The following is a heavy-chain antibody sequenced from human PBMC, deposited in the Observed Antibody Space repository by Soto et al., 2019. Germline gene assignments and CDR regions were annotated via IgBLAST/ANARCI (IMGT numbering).Heavy chain of an antibody. CDR3: ARPLPLGYCSSTSCLGAFDP. CDR1: GGSISSSSYY. Sequence: QLQLQESGPGLVKPSETLSLTCTVSGGSISSSSYYWGWIRQPPGKGLEWIGSIYYSGSTYYNPSLKSRVTISVDTSKTQFSLKLSSVTAADTAVYYCARPLPLGYCSSTSCLGAFDPWGQGTLVTVSS. J-gene: IGHJ5*02. CDR2: IYYSGST. V-gene: IGHV4-39*01. D-gene: IGHD2-2*01.